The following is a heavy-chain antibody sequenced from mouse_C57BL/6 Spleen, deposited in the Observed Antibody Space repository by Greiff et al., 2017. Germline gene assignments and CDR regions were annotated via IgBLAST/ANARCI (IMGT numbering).Heavy chain of an antibody. D-gene: IGHD4-1*01. CDR1: GYTFTSYT. CDR3: ARASANWDGAY. V-gene: IGHV1-4*01. J-gene: IGHJ3*01. Sequence: QVQLQQSGAELARPGASVKMSCKASGYTFTSYTMHWVKQRPGQGLEWIGYINPSSGYTKYNQKFKDKATLTADKSSSTAYMQLSSLTSEDSAVYYCARASANWDGAYWGQGTLVTVSA. CDR2: INPSSGYT.